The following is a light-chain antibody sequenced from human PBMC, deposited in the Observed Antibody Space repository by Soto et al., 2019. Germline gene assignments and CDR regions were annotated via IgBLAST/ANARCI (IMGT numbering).Light chain of an antibody. Sequence: QSSLTQPPSASGTTVQSVTISCSGTNSDDCGYNYLSWYQQHPGKSPKLMIYEVSERPSGVPDRFSGSKSSNTASLTVSGLQAEDEADYYRRIYTDSXYFVLGTGTKVX. J-gene: IGLJ1*01. CDR1: NSDDCGYNY. V-gene: IGLV2-8*01. CDR3: RIYTDSXYFV. CDR2: EVS.